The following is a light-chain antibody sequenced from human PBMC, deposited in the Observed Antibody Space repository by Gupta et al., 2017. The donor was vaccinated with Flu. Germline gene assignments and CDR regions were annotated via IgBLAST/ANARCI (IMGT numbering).Light chain of an antibody. CDR1: SSNVGSNP. V-gene: IGLV1-44*01. CDR2: SNY. J-gene: IGLJ3*02. Sequence: QSVLTQARSASGTPGQRVAISCLGSSSNVGSNPVNWYQHLPGTAPSLLISSNYERPSGVPDRFSGSTSGTSSSLAISGLQSVYAAVYYCAAWDDRLNGLVFGGGTKVTVL. CDR3: AAWDDRLNGLV.